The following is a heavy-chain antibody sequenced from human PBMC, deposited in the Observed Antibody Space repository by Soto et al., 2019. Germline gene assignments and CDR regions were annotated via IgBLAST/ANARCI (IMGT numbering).Heavy chain of an antibody. Sequence: SETLSLTCTVSGGSISSYYWSWIRQPPGKGLEWIGYIYYSGSTNYNPSLKSRVTISVDTSKNQFSLKLSSVTAADTAVYYCARESRRIQLWLPLNAFDIWGQGTMVTVS. J-gene: IGHJ3*02. D-gene: IGHD5-18*01. CDR1: GGSISSYY. CDR2: IYYSGST. CDR3: ARESRRIQLWLPLNAFDI. V-gene: IGHV4-59*01.